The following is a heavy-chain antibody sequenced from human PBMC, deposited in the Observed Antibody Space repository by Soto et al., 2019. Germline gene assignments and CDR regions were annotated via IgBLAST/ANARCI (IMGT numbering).Heavy chain of an antibody. V-gene: IGHV4-31*03. CDR3: VRDTVKDGMDV. J-gene: IGHJ6*02. CDR1: GGSISSGGYY. Sequence: QVQLQESGPGLVKPSQTLSLTCTVSGGSISSGGYYWRWIRQHPGKGLEWIGYIYYSGSTYYNPSIKSRVTISVDTSKNQFSLKLSSVTAADTAVYYCVRDTVKDGMDVWGQGTTVTVSS. D-gene: IGHD4-4*01. CDR2: IYYSGST.